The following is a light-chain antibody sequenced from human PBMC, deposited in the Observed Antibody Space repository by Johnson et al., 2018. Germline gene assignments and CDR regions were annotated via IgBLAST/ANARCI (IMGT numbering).Light chain of an antibody. J-gene: IGLJ1*01. CDR3: GTWDSSLSAGNV. V-gene: IGLV1-51*02. Sequence: QSVLTQPPSVSAAPGQKVTISCSGSSSNIGNNYVSWYQQLPGTAPKLLIYENNKRPSGFPDRFSGSKSGTSATLGITGLQTGDEADYYCGTWDSSLSAGNVVGTGTKVTVL. CDR1: SSNIGNNY. CDR2: ENN.